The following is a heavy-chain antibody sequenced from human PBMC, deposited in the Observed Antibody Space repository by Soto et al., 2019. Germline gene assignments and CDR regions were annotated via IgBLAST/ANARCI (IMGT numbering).Heavy chain of an antibody. Sequence: PSETLSLTCTVSGGSIRSYYWSWFRQPPGKGLEWIGYIHHSGSTSYNPSLKSRVTMSVDTSKNQFSLKVNSVTAADTALYYCARQGFGQLHGLVDVWGPGTTVTVSS. D-gene: IGHD3-10*01. CDR3: ARQGFGQLHGLVDV. CDR1: GGSIRSYY. V-gene: IGHV4-59*08. CDR2: IHHSGST. J-gene: IGHJ6*02.